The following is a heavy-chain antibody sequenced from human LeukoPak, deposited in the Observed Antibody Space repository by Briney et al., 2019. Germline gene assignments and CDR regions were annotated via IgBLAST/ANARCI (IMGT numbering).Heavy chain of an antibody. CDR2: IYHSGST. Sequence: PSGTLSLTCAVSGGSISSSNWWSWVRQPPGKGLEWIGEIYHSGSTNYNPSPKSRVTISVDKSKNQFSLKLSTVTAADTAVYYCAREEQQLVLGMDVWGQGTTVTVSS. CDR1: GGSISSSNW. V-gene: IGHV4-4*02. CDR3: AREEQQLVLGMDV. D-gene: IGHD6-13*01. J-gene: IGHJ6*02.